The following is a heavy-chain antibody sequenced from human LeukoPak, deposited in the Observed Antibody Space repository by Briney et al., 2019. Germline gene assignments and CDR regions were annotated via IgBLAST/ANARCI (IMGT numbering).Heavy chain of an antibody. D-gene: IGHD4-17*01. V-gene: IGHV1-69*05. CDR1: GGTFSSYA. CDR3: ARDTGMTTVTLFDY. J-gene: IGHJ4*02. CDR2: IIPIFATA. Sequence: ASVKVSCKASGGTFSSYAISWVRQAPGQGLEWMGGIIPIFATANYAQKVQGRVTITTDESTSTAYMELRSLRSEDTAVYYCARDTGMTTVTLFDYWGQGTLVTVSS.